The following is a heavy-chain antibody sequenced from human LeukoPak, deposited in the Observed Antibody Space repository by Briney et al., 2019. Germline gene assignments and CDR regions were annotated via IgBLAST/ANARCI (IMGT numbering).Heavy chain of an antibody. J-gene: IGHJ5*02. D-gene: IGHD2-15*01. V-gene: IGHV1-3*01. CDR3: ASQARGYCSGGSCYRWFDP. CDR2: INAGNGNT. CDR1: GYTFTSYA. Sequence: GASVKVPCKASGYTFTSYAMHWVRQAPGQRLEWMGWINAGNGNTKYSQKFQGRVTITRDTSASTAYMELSSLRSEDTAVYYCASQARGYCSGGSCYRWFDPWGQGTLVTVSS.